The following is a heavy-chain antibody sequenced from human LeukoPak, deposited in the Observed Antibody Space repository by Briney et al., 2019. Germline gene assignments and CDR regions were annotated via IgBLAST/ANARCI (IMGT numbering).Heavy chain of an antibody. Sequence: PSETLSLTCAVSGYFISSGYYWGWIRQPPGKGLEWIGSIWHSGSTYYNPSLKSRVTISVDTSKNQFSLKLSSVTAADTAVYYCARDIVYLTDEDYGWGQGTLVTVSS. J-gene: IGHJ4*02. CDR2: IWHSGST. V-gene: IGHV4-38-2*02. CDR1: GYFISSGYY. D-gene: IGHD4-17*01. CDR3: ARDIVYLTDEDYG.